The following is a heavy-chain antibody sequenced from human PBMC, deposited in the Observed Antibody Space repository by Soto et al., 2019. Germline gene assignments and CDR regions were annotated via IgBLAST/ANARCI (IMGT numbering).Heavy chain of an antibody. CDR1: GFFISSGNY. D-gene: IGHD2-15*01. V-gene: IGHV4-38-2*01. Sequence: WETLSLTCAVSGFFISSGNYWGWIRKPPGKGLEWIGSIFHGGNTYYNPSLKSRVTISVDMSKNQFSLKLNSVTAADTAVYYCARARWYDAFDVWGQGTVVTVSS. CDR3: ARARWYDAFDV. J-gene: IGHJ3*01. CDR2: IFHGGNT.